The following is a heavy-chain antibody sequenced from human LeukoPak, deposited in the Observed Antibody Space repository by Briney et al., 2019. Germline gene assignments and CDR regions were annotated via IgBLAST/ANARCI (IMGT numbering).Heavy chain of an antibody. J-gene: IGHJ4*02. CDR1: GFTFSSYS. V-gene: IGHV3-21*01. CDR3: AKGPGIAVADY. Sequence: GGSLRLSCAASGFTFSSYSMNWVRQAPGKGLEWVSSISSSSSYIYYADSVKGRFTISRDNSKNTLYLQMNSLRAEDTAVYYCAKGPGIAVADYWGQGTLVTVSS. CDR2: ISSSSSYI. D-gene: IGHD6-19*01.